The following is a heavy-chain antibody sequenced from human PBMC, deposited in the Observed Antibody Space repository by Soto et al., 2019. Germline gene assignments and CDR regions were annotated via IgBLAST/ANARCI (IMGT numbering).Heavy chain of an antibody. J-gene: IGHJ6*02. D-gene: IGHD1-1*01. CDR2: IRSKANSYAT. CDR1: GFTFSCSA. Sequence: GGSLRLSCAASGFTFSCSALHWVRQASGKGLEWVGRIRSKANSYATAYAASVKGRFTVSRDDSKNTAYLQMNSLKTEDAAVYFCTRREVLDDGMDVWGQGTTVTVSS. CDR3: TRREVLDDGMDV. V-gene: IGHV3-73*01.